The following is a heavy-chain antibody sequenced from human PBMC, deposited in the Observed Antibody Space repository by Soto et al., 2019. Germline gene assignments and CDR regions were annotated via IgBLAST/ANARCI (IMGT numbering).Heavy chain of an antibody. Sequence: QVHLVQSGAEVKKPGASVKVSCKASGYSFTDYYMHWVRQAPGQGLEWMGWINTKTGGTNYAQRVQGRVTMTGDTSTNTAYMELSRLRSADTAVYYCARVGPTGWFDPWGQGTVVTVSS. J-gene: IGHJ5*02. CDR1: GYSFTDYY. CDR3: ARVGPTGWFDP. V-gene: IGHV1-2*02. CDR2: INTKTGGT.